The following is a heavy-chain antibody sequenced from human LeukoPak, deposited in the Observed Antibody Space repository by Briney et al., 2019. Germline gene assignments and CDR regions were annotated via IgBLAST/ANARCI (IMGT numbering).Heavy chain of an antibody. Sequence: PSETLSLTCTVSGGSISSSGYYWSWIRQHPGKGLECIGYIYYSGSTYYNPSLKSRVTISVDTSKNQFSLKLSSVTAADTALYYCARVYCSDGSCFFDYWGQGTLVTVSS. CDR2: IYYSGST. CDR1: GGSISSSGYY. V-gene: IGHV4-31*03. J-gene: IGHJ4*02. CDR3: ARVYCSDGSCFFDY. D-gene: IGHD2-15*01.